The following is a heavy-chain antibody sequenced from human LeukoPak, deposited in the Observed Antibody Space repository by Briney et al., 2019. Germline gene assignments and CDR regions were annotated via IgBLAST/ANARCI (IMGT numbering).Heavy chain of an antibody. D-gene: IGHD6-13*01. J-gene: IGHJ4*02. V-gene: IGHV4-34*01. Sequence: SETLSLTCAVYGGSFSGYYWSWIRQPPGKGLEWIGEVNHSGSTNYNPSLKSRVTISVDTSKNQFSLKLSSVTAADTAVYYCARHRSYSSSWYVGWIAYYFDYWGQGTLVTVSS. CDR2: VNHSGST. CDR3: ARHRSYSSSWYVGWIAYYFDY. CDR1: GGSFSGYY.